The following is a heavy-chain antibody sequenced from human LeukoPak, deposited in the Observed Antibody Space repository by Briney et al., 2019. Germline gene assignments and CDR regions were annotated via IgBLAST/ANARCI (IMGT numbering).Heavy chain of an antibody. V-gene: IGHV3-30*02. J-gene: IGHJ4*02. Sequence: GGSLRLSCAASGFTFSSYGMHWVRQAPGKGLEWVAFIRYDGSNKYYVGSVKGRFTISRDNSKNTLYLQMNSLRAEDTAVYYCARVLWFGDYYFDYWGQGTLVTVSS. CDR3: ARVLWFGDYYFDY. CDR1: GFTFSSYG. CDR2: IRYDGSNK. D-gene: IGHD3-10*01.